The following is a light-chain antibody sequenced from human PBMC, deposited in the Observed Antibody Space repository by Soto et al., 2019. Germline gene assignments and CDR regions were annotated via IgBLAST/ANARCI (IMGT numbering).Light chain of an antibody. V-gene: IGKV3-11*01. CDR1: QSVSRH. J-gene: IGKJ2*01. CDR2: DIY. CDR3: QQRIEWPRIT. Sequence: DIVLTQSPATLSLSPGDRATLSCRASQSVSRHLAWYQQRPGQAPRLLIYDIYYRDSGIPGRFSGSGSGTYFTLNISRLEPAASAVYYCQQRIEWPRITFGPGTKLEIK.